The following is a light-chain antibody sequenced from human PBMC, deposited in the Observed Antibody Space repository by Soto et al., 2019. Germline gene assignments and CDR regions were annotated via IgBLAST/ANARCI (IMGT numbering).Light chain of an antibody. V-gene: IGKV3-15*01. Sequence: IVMTQSPATLSVSPGERATLSCRASQSVSSDLAWYQQKPGQAPRLFIYGASTRATGIPARFSGSGSGTEFTLTISSLQSEDFAVYYCQQYIKWPWTFGQGTKVDIK. CDR2: GAS. J-gene: IGKJ1*01. CDR3: QQYIKWPWT. CDR1: QSVSSD.